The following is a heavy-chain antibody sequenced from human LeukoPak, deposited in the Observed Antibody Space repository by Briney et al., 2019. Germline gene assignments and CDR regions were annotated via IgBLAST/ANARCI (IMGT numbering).Heavy chain of an antibody. CDR2: IYHSGST. D-gene: IGHD3-10*01. CDR3: ARDGSAYYCGSGSSSYAFDI. CDR1: GGSISSGGYS. Sequence: HSETLSLTCAVSGGSISSGGYSWSWIRQPPGKGLEWIGYIYHSGSTYYNPSLKSRVTISVDRSKNQFSLKLSSVTAADTAVYYCARDGSAYYCGSGSSSYAFDIWGQGTMVTVSS. V-gene: IGHV4-30-2*01. J-gene: IGHJ3*02.